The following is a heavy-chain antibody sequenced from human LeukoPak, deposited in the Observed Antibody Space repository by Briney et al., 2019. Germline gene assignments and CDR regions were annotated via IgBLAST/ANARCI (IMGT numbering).Heavy chain of an antibody. D-gene: IGHD3-10*01. CDR1: GGSISSYY. CDR3: ARVGSGSYYTPDY. Sequence: SETLSLTYTVSGGSISSYYWGWIRQPPGKGLEWIGYIYYSGSTNYNPSLKSRVTISVDTSKNQFSLKLSSVTAADTAVYYCARVGSGSYYTPDYWGQGTLVAVSS. CDR2: IYYSGST. J-gene: IGHJ4*02. V-gene: IGHV4-59*01.